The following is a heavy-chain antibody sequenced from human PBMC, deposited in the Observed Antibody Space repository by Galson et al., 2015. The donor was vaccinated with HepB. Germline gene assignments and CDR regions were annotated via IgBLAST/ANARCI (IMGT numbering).Heavy chain of an antibody. D-gene: IGHD3-10*01. CDR2: IYYSGNT. J-gene: IGHJ4*02. CDR1: GGSISSRSYY. CDR3: ARSGFGDPICYFDY. V-gene: IGHV4-39*01. Sequence: SETLSLTCTVSGGSISSRSYYWGWIRQPPGKGLEWIGSIYYSGNTYYNPSLKSRATISVDTSKNQFSLKLSSVTAADTAVYYCARSGFGDPICYFDYWGQGTLVTVSS.